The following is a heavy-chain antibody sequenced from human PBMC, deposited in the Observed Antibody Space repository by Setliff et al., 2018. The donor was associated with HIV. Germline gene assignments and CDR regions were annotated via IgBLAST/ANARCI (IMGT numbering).Heavy chain of an antibody. D-gene: IGHD6-19*01. Sequence: ASVMVSCKASGSTFTSYGISWVRQAPGQGLEWMGWISGYNGNTNYAQKFQGRVTMTTDTSTSTAYMQLRSLRSDDTAVYYCASGRGEYSSGWFRSALDIWGQGTMVTVSS. CDR2: ISGYNGNT. CDR1: GSTFTSYG. CDR3: ASGRGEYSSGWFRSALDI. V-gene: IGHV1-18*01. J-gene: IGHJ3*02.